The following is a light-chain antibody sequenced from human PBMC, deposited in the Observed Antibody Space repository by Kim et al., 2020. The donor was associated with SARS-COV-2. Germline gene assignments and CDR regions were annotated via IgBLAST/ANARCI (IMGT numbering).Light chain of an antibody. V-gene: IGLV2-14*01. Sequence: QSVVTQPASVSGSPGQSITISCTGSSSDVGSYNYVSWYQQHPGKAPKLMIYDVTERPSGVSNRFSGSKSANTASLTISGLQAEDEADYYCSSYTGSSTYVFGTGTKVTVL. CDR1: SSDVGSYNY. J-gene: IGLJ1*01. CDR2: DVT. CDR3: SSYTGSSTYV.